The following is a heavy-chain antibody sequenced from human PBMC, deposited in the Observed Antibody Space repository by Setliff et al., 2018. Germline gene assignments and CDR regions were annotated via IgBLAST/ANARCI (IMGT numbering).Heavy chain of an antibody. CDR3: ARGRHPPWSGYPYYYMDV. V-gene: IGHV1-8*03. D-gene: IGHD3-3*01. CDR1: GYTFTSYD. Sequence: VKFSCKASGYTFTSYDINWVRQATGQGLEWMGWMNPNSGNTGYAQKFQGRVTITRNTSISTAYMELSSLRSEDTAVYYCARGRHPPWSGYPYYYMDVWGKGTTVTVSS. J-gene: IGHJ6*03. CDR2: MNPNSGNT.